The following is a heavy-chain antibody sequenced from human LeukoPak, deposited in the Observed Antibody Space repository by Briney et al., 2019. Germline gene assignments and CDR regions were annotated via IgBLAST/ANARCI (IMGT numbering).Heavy chain of an antibody. V-gene: IGHV1-18*01. D-gene: IGHD3-22*01. CDR3: ARVFEDYYDSSGYYDDY. CDR1: GGTFGSYA. J-gene: IGHJ4*02. CDR2: ISAYNGNT. Sequence: ASVKVSCKASGGTFGSYAISWVRQAPGQGLEWVGWISAYNGNTNYAQKLQGRVTMTTDTSTSTAYMELRSLRSDDTAVYYCARVFEDYYDSSGYYDDYWGQGTLVTVSS.